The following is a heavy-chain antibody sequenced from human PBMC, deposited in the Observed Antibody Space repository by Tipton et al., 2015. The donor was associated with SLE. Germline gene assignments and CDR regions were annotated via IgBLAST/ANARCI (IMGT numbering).Heavy chain of an antibody. CDR3: AREGTSSGWGPFDY. CDR2: FHTGWGT. J-gene: IGHJ4*02. CDR1: GGSLSNYY. Sequence: GLVKPSETLYPTCTVSGGSLSNYYWSWIRQPAGKGLEWIGRFHTGWGTNYNPSLNSRVTMSLDTSKNQVSLTMISVTAADTAVYYCAREGTSSGWGPFDYWGQGVLVTVSS. V-gene: IGHV4-4*07. D-gene: IGHD6-19*01.